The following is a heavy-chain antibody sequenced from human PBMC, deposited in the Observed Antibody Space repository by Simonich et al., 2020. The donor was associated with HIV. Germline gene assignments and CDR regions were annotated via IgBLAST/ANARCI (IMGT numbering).Heavy chain of an antibody. CDR3: AGLRGASNYNFWSGYFDY. CDR2: INHSVST. D-gene: IGHD3-3*01. J-gene: IGHJ4*02. V-gene: IGHV4-34*01. Sequence: QVQIQQWGAGLLKPSETLSLTCAVYGGSFSGYYWSWIRQPPGKGLEWIGEINHSVSTYHTPSLKRRVTRSIDTTKTQFSLRLSSVTAADTAVYYCAGLRGASNYNFWSGYFDYWGQGTLVTVSS. CDR1: GGSFSGYY.